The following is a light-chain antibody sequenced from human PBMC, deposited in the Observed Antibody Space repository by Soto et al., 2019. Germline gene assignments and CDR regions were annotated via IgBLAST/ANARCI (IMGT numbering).Light chain of an antibody. V-gene: IGLV2-14*01. CDR2: EVG. CDR1: SSHVGAYNY. J-gene: IGLJ3*02. Sequence: QSALTQPASVSGSPGQSITISCAGTSSHVGAYNYVSWYQQHPGKAPKLVIYEVGDRPSGVSNRFSGSKSGNTASLTISGLQAEDEADYYCSSYTSSTTQVFGGGTKVTVL. CDR3: SSYTSSTTQV.